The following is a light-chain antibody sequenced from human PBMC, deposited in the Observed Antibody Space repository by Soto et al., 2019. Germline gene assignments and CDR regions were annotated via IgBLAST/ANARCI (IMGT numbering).Light chain of an antibody. CDR3: QQLNSHPRT. CDR1: QAIYSY. CDR2: GAS. V-gene: IGKV1-9*01. Sequence: DIQLTQSPFFLSASVGDRVTISCRASQAIYSYLAWYQQKPGKAPKLLIFGASKLQSGVQSRFSGSGSGTEFTLTISSLQPEDFATYYCQQLNSHPRTFGQGTKLEIK. J-gene: IGKJ2*01.